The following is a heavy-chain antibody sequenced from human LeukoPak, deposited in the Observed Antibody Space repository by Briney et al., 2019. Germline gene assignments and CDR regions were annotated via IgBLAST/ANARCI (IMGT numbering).Heavy chain of an antibody. V-gene: IGHV3-9*01. CDR2: ITWNSDTI. CDR3: ARESVAGYIDY. J-gene: IGHJ4*02. D-gene: IGHD6-19*01. CDR1: GFTFDDYV. Sequence: QPGGSLRLSCAASGFTFDDYVMHWVRHAPGKGLEWVSGITWNSDTIAYADSVKGRFTISRDNAKNSLYLQMDSLRAEDTAVYYCARESVAGYIDYWGQGTLVTVSS.